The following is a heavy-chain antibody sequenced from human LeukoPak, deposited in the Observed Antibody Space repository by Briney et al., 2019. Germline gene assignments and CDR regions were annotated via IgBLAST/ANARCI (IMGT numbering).Heavy chain of an antibody. CDR1: GFTFSSYA. Sequence: GGSLRLSCAASGFTFSSYAMTWVRQAPGKGLEWVSAISGSGGSTYHADSVKGRFTISRDNSKNMLYLQMNSLRAEDTAVYYCAKDRRSGGSCYDFDYWGQGTLVTVSS. D-gene: IGHD2-15*01. CDR3: AKDRRSGGSCYDFDY. V-gene: IGHV3-23*01. J-gene: IGHJ4*02. CDR2: ISGSGGST.